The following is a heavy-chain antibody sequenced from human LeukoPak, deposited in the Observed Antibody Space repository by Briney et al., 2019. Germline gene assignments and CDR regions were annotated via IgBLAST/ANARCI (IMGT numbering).Heavy chain of an antibody. J-gene: IGHJ6*04. CDR2: ISGYNVNT. Sequence: ASVKVSCKASGYTLTSYGIGCVRHAPGQGLEGTGCISGYNVNTNYAQKAQGRVTMTTDTSTSTAYIELRSLRSDDTAVYYCARDPLSVGMDVWGKGTTVTVSS. CDR3: ARDPLSVGMDV. CDR1: GYTLTSYG. V-gene: IGHV1-18*04.